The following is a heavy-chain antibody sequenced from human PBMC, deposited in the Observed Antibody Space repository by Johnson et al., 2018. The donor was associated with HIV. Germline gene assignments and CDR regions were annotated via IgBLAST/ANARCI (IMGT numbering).Heavy chain of an antibody. Sequence: QMQLVESGGGVVQPGRSLRLSCAASGFTFSSYAMHWVRQAPGKGLEWVAVISYDGGNKYYADSVKGRFTISRDNSKNTLYLQMNSLSAEDTAVYYCARAVTPFGDWEAFDIWGQGTMVTVSS. CDR1: GFTFSSYA. D-gene: IGHD3-10*01. V-gene: IGHV3-30-3*01. CDR3: ARAVTPFGDWEAFDI. J-gene: IGHJ3*02. CDR2: ISYDGGNK.